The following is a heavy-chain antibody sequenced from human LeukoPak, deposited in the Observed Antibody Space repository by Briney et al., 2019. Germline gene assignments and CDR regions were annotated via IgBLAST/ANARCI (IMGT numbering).Heavy chain of an antibody. CDR1: GITASSYA. CDR2: ISGSGDRT. V-gene: IGHV3-23*01. J-gene: IGHJ3*02. Sequence: GGSLGLSCAASGITASSYAMTWVRQAPGKGLEWVSSISGSGDRTMYADSVKGRFTISRDNFKNTLSLQMNSLRAEDTAVYHCAKDPNGDYIGAFDMWGQGTMVTVSS. D-gene: IGHD4-17*01. CDR3: AKDPNGDYIGAFDM.